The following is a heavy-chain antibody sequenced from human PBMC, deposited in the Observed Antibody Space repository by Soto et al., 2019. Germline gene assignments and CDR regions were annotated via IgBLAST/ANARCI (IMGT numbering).Heavy chain of an antibody. CDR2: ISYDGSNK. D-gene: IGHD3-3*01. CDR3: ANADEDFWSGYPGVY. J-gene: IGHJ4*02. Sequence: PGGSLRLSCAASGFTFSSYVMHWVRQAPGKGLEWVAVISYDGSNKYYADSVKGRFTISRDNSKNTLYLQMNSLRAEDTAVYYCANADEDFWSGYPGVYWGQGTLVTVSS. CDR1: GFTFSSYV. V-gene: IGHV3-30*18.